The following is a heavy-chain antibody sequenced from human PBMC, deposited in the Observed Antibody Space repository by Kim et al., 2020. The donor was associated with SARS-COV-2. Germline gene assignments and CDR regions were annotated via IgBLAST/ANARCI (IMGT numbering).Heavy chain of an antibody. CDR3: AAGIGYSYVVRPFDY. J-gene: IGHJ4*02. CDR1: GFSFSDYY. CDR2: ISSSGSTI. Sequence: GGSLRLSCAASGFSFSDYYMSWIRQAPGKGLEWVSYISSSGSTIYYADSVKGRFTISRDNAKNSLYLQMNSLRAEDTAVYYCAAGIGYSYVVRPFDYWGQGTLVTVSS. V-gene: IGHV3-11*01. D-gene: IGHD5-18*01.